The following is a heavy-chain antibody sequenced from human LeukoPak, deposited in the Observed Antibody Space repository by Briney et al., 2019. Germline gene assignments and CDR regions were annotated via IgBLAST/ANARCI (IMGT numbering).Heavy chain of an antibody. J-gene: IGHJ4*02. V-gene: IGHV4-59*01. CDR2: VYYSGST. D-gene: IGHD3-22*01. CDR3: ARGGGVTYYDSTGYLWYFDY. Sequence: SETLSLTCTVSGGSISPYYWSWIRQPPGKGLEWIGYVYYSGSTNYNPSLKSRVTISVDTSKSQFSLKLSSATAADTAVYYCARGGGVTYYDSTGYLWYFDYWGQGTLVTVSS. CDR1: GGSISPYY.